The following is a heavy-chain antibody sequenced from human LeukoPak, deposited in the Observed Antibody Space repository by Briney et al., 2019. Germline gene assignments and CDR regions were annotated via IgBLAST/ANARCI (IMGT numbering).Heavy chain of an antibody. D-gene: IGHD2-21*02. J-gene: IGHJ4*02. CDR2: ISWNSGSI. Sequence: GGSLRLSCAASGFTFDDYAMHWVRQAPGKGLEWVSGISWNSGSIGYADSVKGRFTISRDNAKNSLYLQMNSLRAEDTALYYCAKGVTAIPADFDYWGQGTLVTVSS. CDR1: GFTFDDYA. CDR3: AKGVTAIPADFDY. V-gene: IGHV3-9*01.